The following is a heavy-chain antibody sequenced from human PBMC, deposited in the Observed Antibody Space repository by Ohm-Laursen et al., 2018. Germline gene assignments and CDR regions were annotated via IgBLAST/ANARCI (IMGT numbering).Heavy chain of an antibody. CDR2: ISGSGGST. CDR3: AKAGMSTAKGRYYFDS. D-gene: IGHD2-21*02. CDR1: GFPFSTYA. Sequence: GSLRLSCAASGFPFSTYAMAWVRQAPGRGLEWLSSISGSGGSTYYADSMRGHFTVSRDSSKNTLYLQMNSLRAEDTAVYYCAKAGMSTAKGRYYFDSWGQGTLVTVSS. J-gene: IGHJ4*02. V-gene: IGHV3-23*01.